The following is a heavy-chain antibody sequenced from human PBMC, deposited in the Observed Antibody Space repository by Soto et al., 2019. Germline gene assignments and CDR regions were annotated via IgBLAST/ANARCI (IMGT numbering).Heavy chain of an antibody. CDR2: ISSGNSYT. CDR3: AKVGGTSHPPIPVDC. D-gene: IGHD2-2*02. V-gene: IGHV3-11*05. CDR1: GFTFSDYY. Sequence: GGSLRLSCAASGFTFSDYYMSWIRQAPGKGLEWVSTISSGNSYTYYADSVKGRFTISRDNSKNTLYLQMNSLRADDTAVYYCAKVGGTSHPPIPVDCWGQGTLVTVSS. J-gene: IGHJ4*02.